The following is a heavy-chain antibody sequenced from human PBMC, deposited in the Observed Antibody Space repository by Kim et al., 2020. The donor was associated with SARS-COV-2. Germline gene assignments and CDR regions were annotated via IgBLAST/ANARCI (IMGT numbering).Heavy chain of an antibody. CDR1: GYTFTSYA. Sequence: ASVKVSCKASGYTFTSYAMHWVRQAPGQRLEWMGWINAGNGNTKYSQKFQGRVTITRDTSASTAYMELSSLRSEDTAVYYCARDPYCSSTSCGAGHWFDPWGQGTLVTVSS. CDR2: INAGNGNT. V-gene: IGHV1-3*01. CDR3: ARDPYCSSTSCGAGHWFDP. J-gene: IGHJ5*02. D-gene: IGHD2-2*01.